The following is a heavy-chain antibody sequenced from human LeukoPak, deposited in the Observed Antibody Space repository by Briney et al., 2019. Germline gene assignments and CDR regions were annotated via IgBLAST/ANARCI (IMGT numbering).Heavy chain of an antibody. J-gene: IGHJ3*02. CDR1: GFTFSSYG. V-gene: IGHV3-33*01. CDR3: ARNCGGDCYPSDAAFDI. D-gene: IGHD2-21*02. Sequence: GGSLRLSCAASGFTFSSYGMHWVRQAPGKGLEWVAVIWYDGSNKYYADSVKGRFTISRDNSKNTLYLQMNSLRAEDTAVYYCARNCGGDCYPSDAAFDIWGQGTMVTVSS. CDR2: IWYDGSNK.